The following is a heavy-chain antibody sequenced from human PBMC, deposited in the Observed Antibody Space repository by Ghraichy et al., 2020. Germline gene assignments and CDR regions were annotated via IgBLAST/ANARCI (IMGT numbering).Heavy chain of an antibody. CDR1: GGSISSYY. CDR2: IYTSGST. Sequence: SETLSLTCTVSGGSISSYYWSWIRQPAGKGLEWIGRIYTSGSTNYNPSLKSRVTMSVDTSKNQFSLKLSSVTAADTAVYYCARDLTLAYCGGDCYPYYYYGMDVWGQGTTVTVSS. J-gene: IGHJ6*02. CDR3: ARDLTLAYCGGDCYPYYYYGMDV. V-gene: IGHV4-4*07. D-gene: IGHD2-21*02.